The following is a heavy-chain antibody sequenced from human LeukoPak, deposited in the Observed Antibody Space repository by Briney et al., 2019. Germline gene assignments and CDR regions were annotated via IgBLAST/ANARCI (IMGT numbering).Heavy chain of an antibody. CDR1: GYTFTGYY. V-gene: IGHV1-2*02. CDR3: ARDGRDGYSPRNWLDP. J-gene: IGHJ5*02. D-gene: IGHD5-24*01. CDR2: INPNSGAT. Sequence: ASVKVSCKASGYTFTGYYMQWVRQAPGQGLEWMGWINPNSGATIYAQKFQGRVTMTRDTSISTAYMELSRLRSDDTAVYYCARDGRDGYSPRNWLDPWGQGTLVTVSS.